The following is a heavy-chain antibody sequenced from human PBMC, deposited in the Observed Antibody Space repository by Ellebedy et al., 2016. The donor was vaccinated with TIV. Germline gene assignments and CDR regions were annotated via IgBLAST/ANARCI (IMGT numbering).Heavy chain of an antibody. J-gene: IGHJ4*02. CDR3: ARGRIGDPNRPFDY. D-gene: IGHD3-10*01. CDR1: GFTFSSYA. CDR2: ISSNGGST. V-gene: IGHV3-64*01. Sequence: PGGSLRLSCAASGFTFSSYAMHWVRQAPGKGLEYVSAISSNGGSTYYANSVKGRFTISRDNSKNTLYLQMGSLRAEDMAVYYCARGRIGDPNRPFDYWGQGTLVTVSS.